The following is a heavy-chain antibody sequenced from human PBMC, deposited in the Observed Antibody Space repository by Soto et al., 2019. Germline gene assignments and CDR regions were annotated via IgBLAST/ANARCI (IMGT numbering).Heavy chain of an antibody. CDR2: ISGSGGST. J-gene: IGHJ4*02. CDR3: AKDLTSGIVVVTAFDY. V-gene: IGHV3-23*01. Sequence: GGSLRLSCAASGFTFSSYAMSWVRQAPGKGLEWVSAISGSGGSTYYADSVKGRFTISRDNSKNTLYLQMNSLRAEDTAVYYCAKDLTSGIVVVTAFDYWGQGTLVTVS. D-gene: IGHD3-22*01. CDR1: GFTFSSYA.